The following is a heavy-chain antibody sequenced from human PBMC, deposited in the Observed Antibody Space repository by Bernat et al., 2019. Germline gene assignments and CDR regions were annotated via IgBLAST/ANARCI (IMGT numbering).Heavy chain of an antibody. CDR2: IASQGGNK. J-gene: IGHJ4*02. Sequence: QVQLVESGGGVVQPGGSLGLSCVASGFRFSDYAMHWVRQAPGKGLEWVAVIASQGGNKYYADSVKGRFTISRDNSKNTLYLKMNNLRPEDTAIYYCARNWGSIDFWGQGTLVTVSS. CDR1: GFRFSDYA. D-gene: IGHD7-27*01. CDR3: ARNWGSIDF. V-gene: IGHV3-30-3*01.